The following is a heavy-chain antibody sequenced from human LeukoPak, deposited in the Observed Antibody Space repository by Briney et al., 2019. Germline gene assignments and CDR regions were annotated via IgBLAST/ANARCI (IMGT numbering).Heavy chain of an antibody. Sequence: ASVKVSCKASGYTFTSYGISWVRQAPGQGLEWMGWISAYNGNTNYAQKLQGRVTMTTDTSTSTAYMELRSLRSDDTAVYYCARGLPNQIVVVPAAIRFDYWGQGTLVTVSS. V-gene: IGHV1-18*01. CDR3: ARGLPNQIVVVPAAIRFDY. CDR1: GYTFTSYG. CDR2: ISAYNGNT. J-gene: IGHJ4*02. D-gene: IGHD2-2*02.